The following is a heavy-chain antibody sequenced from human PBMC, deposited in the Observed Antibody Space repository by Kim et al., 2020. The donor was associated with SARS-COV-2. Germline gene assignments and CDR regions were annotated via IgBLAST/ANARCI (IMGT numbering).Heavy chain of an antibody. CDR3: ARLGRYDSSGYYYGFDY. Sequence: SETLSLTCTVSGGSISSYYWSWIRQPPGKGLEWIGYIYYSGSTNYNPSLKSRVTISVDTSKNQFSLKLSSVTAADTAVYYCARLGRYDSSGYYYGFDYWGQGTLVTVSS. V-gene: IGHV4-59*08. J-gene: IGHJ4*02. CDR1: GGSISSYY. CDR2: IYYSGST. D-gene: IGHD3-22*01.